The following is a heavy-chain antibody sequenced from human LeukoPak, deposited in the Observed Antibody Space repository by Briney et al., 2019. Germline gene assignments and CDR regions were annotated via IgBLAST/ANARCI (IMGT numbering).Heavy chain of an antibody. J-gene: IGHJ4*02. CDR1: GGTFSSYA. V-gene: IGHV1-69*13. Sequence: VASVKVSCKASGGTFSSYAISWVRQAPGQGPEWMGGIIPIFGTANYAQKFQGRVTITADESTSTAYMELSSLRSEDTAVYYCAREQFYYDSSGYEPLDYWGQGTLVTVSS. D-gene: IGHD3-22*01. CDR3: AREQFYYDSSGYEPLDY. CDR2: IIPIFGTA.